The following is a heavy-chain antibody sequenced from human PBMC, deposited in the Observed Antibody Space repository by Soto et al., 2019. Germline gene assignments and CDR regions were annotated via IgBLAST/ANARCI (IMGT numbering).Heavy chain of an antibody. CDR1: GFTSSSYA. V-gene: IGHV3-30-3*01. D-gene: IGHD3-22*01. J-gene: IGHJ3*02. Sequence: GSLRLSCAASGFTSSSYAMHWVRQAPGKGLEWVAVISYDGSNKYYADSVKGRFTISRDNSKNTLYLQMNSLRAEDTAVYYCARELGHYYDSSGYYQNDAFDSRGQGTMDTGSS. CDR3: ARELGHYYDSSGYYQNDAFDS. CDR2: ISYDGSNK.